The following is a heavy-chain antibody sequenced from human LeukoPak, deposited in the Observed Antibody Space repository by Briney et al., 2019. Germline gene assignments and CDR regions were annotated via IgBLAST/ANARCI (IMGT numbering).Heavy chain of an antibody. V-gene: IGHV4-59*04. CDR3: ARGRRDGYNLEYFDK. Sequence: SETLSLTCTVSGGSISSYYWSWIRQPPGKGLEWIGYIYYSGSTYYNPSLKSRVTIYVDTSKNQFSLKLSSVTAADTAVYYCARGRRDGYNLEYFDKWGQGTLVTVSS. CDR1: GGSISSYY. D-gene: IGHD5-24*01. CDR2: IYYSGST. J-gene: IGHJ4*02.